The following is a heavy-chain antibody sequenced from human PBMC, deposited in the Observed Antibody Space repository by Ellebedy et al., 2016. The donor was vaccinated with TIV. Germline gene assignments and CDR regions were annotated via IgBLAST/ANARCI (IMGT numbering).Heavy chain of an antibody. CDR3: ARVRVDTAMADYYYYYGMDV. J-gene: IGHJ6*02. CDR2: IYYSGST. V-gene: IGHV4-59*01. Sequence: SETLSLTCTVSGGSISSYYWSWIRQPPGKGLEWIGYIYYSGSTNYNPSLKSRVTISVDTSKNQFSLKLSSVTAADTAVYYCARVRVDTAMADYYYYYGMDVWGQGTTVTVS. CDR1: GGSISSYY. D-gene: IGHD5-18*01.